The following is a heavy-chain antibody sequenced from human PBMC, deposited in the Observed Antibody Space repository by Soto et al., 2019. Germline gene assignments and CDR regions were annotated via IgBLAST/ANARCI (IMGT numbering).Heavy chain of an antibody. CDR1: GGTFSTYA. D-gene: IGHD6-19*01. Sequence: QVQLVQSGAEVKQPGSSVKVSCKTSGGTFSTYAIYWVRQAPGQGLEWMGAIIPLFGTADYAQKFQGRVTITADESTSTAYMELSSLRSEDTAVYYCARPKGSYSSGYYYFDYLGQGTLVTVSS. CDR3: ARPKGSYSSGYYYFDY. CDR2: IIPLFGTA. J-gene: IGHJ4*02. V-gene: IGHV1-69*01.